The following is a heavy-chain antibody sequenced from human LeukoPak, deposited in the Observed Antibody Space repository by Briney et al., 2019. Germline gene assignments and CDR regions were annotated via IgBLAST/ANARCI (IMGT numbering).Heavy chain of an antibody. CDR1: GFTFRNFA. Sequence: GGSLRLSCSAPGFTFRNFAISWVRQAPGKGLEWVSSIGGGDTHYADSVKGRFTISRDDSRSTVDLQMSSLRAEDTAVYYCAKDGQSFNSMYDYFDSWGQGTLVTVSS. CDR3: AKDGQSFNSMYDYFDS. CDR2: IGGGDT. V-gene: IGHV3-23*01. D-gene: IGHD2-8*01. J-gene: IGHJ4*02.